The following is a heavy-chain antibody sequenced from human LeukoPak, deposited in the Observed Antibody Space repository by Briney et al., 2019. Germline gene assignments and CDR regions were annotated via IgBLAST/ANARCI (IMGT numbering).Heavy chain of an antibody. CDR1: GYTFTSHD. Sequence: GASVKVSCKASGYTFTSHDINWVRQATGQGLEWMGWMNPNSGNTGYAQKFQGRVTITRNTSISTAYMELSSLRSEDTAVYYCATVDSSGYSQFDYWGQGTLVTVSS. V-gene: IGHV1-8*03. D-gene: IGHD3-22*01. CDR3: ATVDSSGYSQFDY. CDR2: MNPNSGNT. J-gene: IGHJ4*02.